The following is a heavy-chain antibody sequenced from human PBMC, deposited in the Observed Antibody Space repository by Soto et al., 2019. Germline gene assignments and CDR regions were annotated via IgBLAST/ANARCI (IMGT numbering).Heavy chain of an antibody. D-gene: IGHD1-7*01. CDR3: AKDRNYPRDQFQY. CDR1: GFTFSTYA. CDR2: ISANGQGI. J-gene: IGHJ4*02. V-gene: IGHV3-23*01. Sequence: PGGSLRLSCAASGFTFSTYALSWVRQAPGKGLEWVSAISANGQGIYYADSVRGRFTISRDNSKNTIFLHMDSLRAEDKAVYYCAKDRNYPRDQFQYWGEGTLVTVSS.